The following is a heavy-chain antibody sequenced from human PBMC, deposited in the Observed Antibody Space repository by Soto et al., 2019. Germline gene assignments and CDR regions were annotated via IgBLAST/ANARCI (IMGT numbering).Heavy chain of an antibody. Sequence: ASVKVSCKASGGTLSSYAISWVRQAPGQGLEWMGGIIPIFGTANYAQKFQGRVTITADESTSTAYMELSSLRFEDTAVYYCARREVGATTRYYYYGMDVWGQGTTVTVSS. CDR3: ARREVGATTRYYYYGMDV. CDR1: GGTLSSYA. V-gene: IGHV1-69*13. D-gene: IGHD1-26*01. CDR2: IIPIFGTA. J-gene: IGHJ6*02.